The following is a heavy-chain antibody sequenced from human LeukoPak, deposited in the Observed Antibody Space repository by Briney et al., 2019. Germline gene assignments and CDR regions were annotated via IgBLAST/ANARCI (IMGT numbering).Heavy chain of an antibody. Sequence: GGSLRLSCGASGFTFSDYGMHWVRQAPGKGLEWVSGISGGGGITYYADSVKGRFTISRDNSKNTLYLQMNSLRAEDTAVYYCAKAHYYASGSYSLDAFDIWGQGTMVTVSS. CDR3: AKAHYYASGSYSLDAFDI. J-gene: IGHJ3*02. CDR1: GFTFSDYG. V-gene: IGHV3-23*01. CDR2: ISGGGGIT. D-gene: IGHD3-10*01.